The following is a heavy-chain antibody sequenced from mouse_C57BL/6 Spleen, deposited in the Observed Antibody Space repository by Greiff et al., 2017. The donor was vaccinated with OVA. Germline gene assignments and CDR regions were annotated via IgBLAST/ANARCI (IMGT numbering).Heavy chain of an antibody. CDR1: GFTFSDYG. Sequence: EVKVVESGGGLVKPGGSLKLSCAASGFTFSDYGMHWVRQAPEKGLEWVAYISSGSSTIYYADTVKGRFTISRDNAKNTLFLQITSLRSEDTAMYYCARPHGSSYAWFAYWGQGTLVTVSA. D-gene: IGHD1-1*01. V-gene: IGHV5-17*01. CDR3: ARPHGSSYAWFAY. CDR2: ISSGSSTI. J-gene: IGHJ3*01.